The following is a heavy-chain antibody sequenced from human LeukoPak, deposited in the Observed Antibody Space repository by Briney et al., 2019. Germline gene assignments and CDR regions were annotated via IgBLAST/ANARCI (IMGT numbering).Heavy chain of an antibody. D-gene: IGHD3-10*01. J-gene: IGHJ4*02. CDR2: INHSGST. CDR3: ASSYYYGSGSILPDY. V-gene: IGHV4-34*01. Sequence: KPSETLSPTCAVYGGSFSGYYWSWIRQPPGKGLEWIGEINHSGSTNYNPSLKSRVTISVDTSKNQFSLKLSSVIAADTAVYYCASSYYYGSGSILPDYWGQGTLVTVSS. CDR1: GGSFSGYY.